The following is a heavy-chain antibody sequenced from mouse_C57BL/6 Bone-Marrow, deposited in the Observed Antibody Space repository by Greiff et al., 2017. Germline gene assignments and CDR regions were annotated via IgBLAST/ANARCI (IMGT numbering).Heavy chain of an antibody. J-gene: IGHJ2*01. CDR1: GYTFTSYW. CDR3: SREVYYGSCYYFDY. Sequence: QVQLQQPGAELVMPGASVKLSCKASGYTFTSYWMHWVKQRPGQGLEWIGEIDPSDSYTNYNQKFKGKSTLTVDKSSSTAYMQLSSLTSEDSACYYWSREVYYGSCYYFDYWCQGTTLSVSS. V-gene: IGHV1-69*01. CDR2: IDPSDSYT. D-gene: IGHD1-1*01.